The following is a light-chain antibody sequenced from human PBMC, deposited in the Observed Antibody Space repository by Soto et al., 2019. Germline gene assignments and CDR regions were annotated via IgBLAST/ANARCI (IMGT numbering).Light chain of an antibody. CDR3: QQLNSYLFT. CDR1: QDITNN. CDR2: AAS. J-gene: IGKJ3*01. Sequence: DIQLTQSPSFLSASVGDRVTITCRASQDITNNLAWYQQKPGKAPKLLIYAASTLESGVPSRFSGRGSGTEFTLTISSLQPEDLATYYCQQLNSYLFTFGPGTKVDL. V-gene: IGKV1-9*01.